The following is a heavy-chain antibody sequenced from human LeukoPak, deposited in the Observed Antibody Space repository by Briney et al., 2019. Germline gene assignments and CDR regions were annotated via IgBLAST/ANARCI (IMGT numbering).Heavy chain of an antibody. J-gene: IGHJ4*02. Sequence: GASVKVSCKASGYTFTGYYMHWVRQAPGQGLEWMGWINPNSGGTNYAQKFQGRVTMTRDTSISTAYMELSRLRSDDTAVYYCARESRGIVGARDGPGYWGQGTLVTVSS. V-gene: IGHV1-2*02. D-gene: IGHD1-26*01. CDR2: INPNSGGT. CDR3: ARESRGIVGARDGPGY. CDR1: GYTFTGYY.